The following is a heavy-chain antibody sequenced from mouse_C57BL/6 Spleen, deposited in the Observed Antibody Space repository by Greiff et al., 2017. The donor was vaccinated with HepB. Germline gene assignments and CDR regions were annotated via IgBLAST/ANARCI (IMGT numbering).Heavy chain of an antibody. J-gene: IGHJ2*01. CDR1: GYTFTSYW. CDR3: ARAAQDPYYFDY. V-gene: IGHV1-50*01. D-gene: IGHD3-2*02. Sequence: QVQLQQPGAELVKPGASVKLSCKASGYTFTSYWMQWVKQRPGQGLEWIGEIDPSDSYTNYNQKFKGKATLTVDTSSSTAYMQLSSLTSEDSAVSYCARAAQDPYYFDYWGQGTTLTVSS. CDR2: IDPSDSYT.